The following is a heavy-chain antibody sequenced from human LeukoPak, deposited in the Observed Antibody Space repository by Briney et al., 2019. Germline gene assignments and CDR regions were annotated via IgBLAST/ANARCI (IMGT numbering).Heavy chain of an antibody. J-gene: IGHJ4*02. CDR3: ARSNDYDYHFNY. Sequence: SVKVSRKASGGSFNNYAVTWVRQAPGQGLEWMGGFIPILDTTNYAPNFQGRVTITTDESSTTAYMELSSLKWEDTALYYCARSNDYDYHFNYWGQGTLVTVSS. V-gene: IGHV1-69*05. D-gene: IGHD5-12*01. CDR1: GGSFNNYA. CDR2: FIPILDTT.